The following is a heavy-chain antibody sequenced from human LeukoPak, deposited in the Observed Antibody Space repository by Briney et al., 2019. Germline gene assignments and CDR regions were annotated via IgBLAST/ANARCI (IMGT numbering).Heavy chain of an antibody. D-gene: IGHD4-17*01. V-gene: IGHV1-2*02. Sequence: GASVKVSCKASGGTFSSYAISWVRQAPGQGLEWMGWINPNSGGTNYAQKFQGRVTMTRDTSISTAYMELSRLRSDDTAVYYCARDLGPYGDYVGFHLDYWGQGTLVTVSS. CDR1: GGTFSSYA. CDR3: ARDLGPYGDYVGFHLDY. CDR2: INPNSGGT. J-gene: IGHJ4*02.